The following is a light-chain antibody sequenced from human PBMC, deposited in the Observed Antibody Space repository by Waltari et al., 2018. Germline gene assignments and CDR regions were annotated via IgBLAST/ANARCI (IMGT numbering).Light chain of an antibody. Sequence: QSALTQPASVSGSPGPSITLSCIVTSSHVGGYSLFSWYQQHPGKAPKLMIYEDSKRPAGVSNRLSGLKTGNTASLTISGLQAEDEADYYCCSYVRNVTWVFGGGTKLTVL. CDR3: CSYVRNVTWV. V-gene: IGLV2-23*01. J-gene: IGLJ3*02. CDR2: EDS. CDR1: SSHVGGYSL.